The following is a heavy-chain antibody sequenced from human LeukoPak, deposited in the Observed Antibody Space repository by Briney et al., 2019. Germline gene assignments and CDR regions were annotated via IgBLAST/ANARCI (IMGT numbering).Heavy chain of an antibody. J-gene: IGHJ4*02. D-gene: IGHD3-9*01. Sequence: GESLKISCKGSGYSFTSYWIGWVRQMPGKGLEWMGIIYPGDSDTRYSPSFQGQVTISADKSISTAYLQWSSLKASDTAMYYCARHLSLSPAHYDILTGYYNVLGGGFDYWGQGTLVTVSS. CDR1: GYSFTSYW. CDR2: IYPGDSDT. CDR3: ARHLSLSPAHYDILTGYYNVLGGGFDY. V-gene: IGHV5-51*01.